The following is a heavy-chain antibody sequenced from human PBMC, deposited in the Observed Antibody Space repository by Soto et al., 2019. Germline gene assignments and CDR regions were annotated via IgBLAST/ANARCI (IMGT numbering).Heavy chain of an antibody. J-gene: IGHJ4*02. D-gene: IGHD3-22*01. Sequence: ESGGGLVQPGRSLRLSCAASGFTFDDYAMHWVRQAPGKGLEWVSGISWNSGSIVYADSVKGRFTISRDNAKNSLYLQMNSLRAEDTALYYCAKDMTYDSSGGFDYWGQGTLVTVSS. V-gene: IGHV3-9*01. CDR2: ISWNSGSI. CDR1: GFTFDDYA. CDR3: AKDMTYDSSGGFDY.